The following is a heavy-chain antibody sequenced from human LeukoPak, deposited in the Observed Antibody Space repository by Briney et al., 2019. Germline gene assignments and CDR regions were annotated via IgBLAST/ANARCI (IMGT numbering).Heavy chain of an antibody. CDR1: GYTFTSYG. CDR2: ISAYNGNT. V-gene: IGHV1-18*01. Sequence: ASVKVSCKASGYTFTSYGISWVRQAPGQGLEWIAWISAYNGNTHYAQKLQGRFTMTTDTSTSTAYMELRSLRSDDTAVYYCARAVAVAGTTMDFQRWGQGTLVTVSS. D-gene: IGHD6-19*01. CDR3: ARAVAVAGTTMDFQR. J-gene: IGHJ1*01.